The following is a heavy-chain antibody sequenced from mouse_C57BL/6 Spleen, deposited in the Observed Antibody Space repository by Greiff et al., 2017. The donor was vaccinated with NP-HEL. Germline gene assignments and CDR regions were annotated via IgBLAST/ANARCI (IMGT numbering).Heavy chain of an antibody. D-gene: IGHD2-4*01. CDR3: AREVDYDYDAGTYFDY. J-gene: IGHJ2*01. V-gene: IGHV1-64*01. Sequence: QVQLQQPGAELVKPGASVKLSCKASGYTFTSYWMHWVKQRPGQGLEWIGMIHPNSGSTNYNEKFKSKATLTVDKSYSTAYMQLSSLTSEDSAVYYCAREVDYDYDAGTYFDYWGQGTTLTVSS. CDR2: IHPNSGST. CDR1: GYTFTSYW.